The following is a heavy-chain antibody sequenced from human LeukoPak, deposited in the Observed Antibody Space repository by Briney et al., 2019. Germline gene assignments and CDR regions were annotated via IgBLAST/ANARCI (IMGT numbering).Heavy chain of an antibody. V-gene: IGHV4-59*02. Sequence: SETLSLTCTVSGDSVSSYYWSWIRQPPGKGLEWIGYISYSGSTNYNPSLKSRVTISVDTSKNQFSLKLSSVTAADTAVYYCARDIGERLFDYWGQGTLVTVSS. CDR3: ARDIGERLFDY. J-gene: IGHJ4*02. CDR2: ISYSGST. D-gene: IGHD3-10*01. CDR1: GDSVSSYY.